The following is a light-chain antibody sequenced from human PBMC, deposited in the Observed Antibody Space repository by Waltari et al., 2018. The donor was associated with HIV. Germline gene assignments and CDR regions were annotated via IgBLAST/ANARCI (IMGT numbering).Light chain of an antibody. CDR1: QSVSSSY. CDR2: GAS. Sequence: DIVLTQSPGTLSLSPGESATLSCRASQSVSSSYLAWYQQKPGQAPRLLIYGASSRATGIPDRFSGSGSGTDFTLTISRLDPEDFAVYYCQQYDSSLITFGQGTRLEIK. CDR3: QQYDSSLIT. V-gene: IGKV3-20*01. J-gene: IGKJ5*01.